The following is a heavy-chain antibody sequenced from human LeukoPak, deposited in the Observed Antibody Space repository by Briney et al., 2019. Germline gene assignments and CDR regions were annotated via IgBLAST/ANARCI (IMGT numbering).Heavy chain of an antibody. J-gene: IGHJ5*02. V-gene: IGHV3-30*18. CDR1: GFIFSYYG. Sequence: PGGSLRLSCAASGFIFSYYGVHWVRQAPGKGLEWVAVISYDGSNKYYADSVKGRFTISRDNSKNTLYLQMNSLRAEDTAVYYCAKDLTDDHYNWFDPWGQGTLVTVSS. CDR2: ISYDGSNK. CDR3: AKDLTDDHYNWFDP.